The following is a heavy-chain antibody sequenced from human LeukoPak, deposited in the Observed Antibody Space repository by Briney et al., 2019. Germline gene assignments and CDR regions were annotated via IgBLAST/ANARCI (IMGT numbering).Heavy chain of an antibody. CDR3: ARVVCPYYYGSESYYNDHYMDV. V-gene: IGHV4-34*01. CDR1: GGSFSGYY. CDR2: INHSGST. Sequence: SETLSLTCAVYGGSFSGYYWSWIRQPPGKGLEWIGEINHSGSTNYNPSLKSRVTISVDTSKNQFSLKLSSVTAADTAVYYCARVVCPYYYGSESYYNDHYMDVWGKGTTVTVSS. D-gene: IGHD3-10*01. J-gene: IGHJ6*03.